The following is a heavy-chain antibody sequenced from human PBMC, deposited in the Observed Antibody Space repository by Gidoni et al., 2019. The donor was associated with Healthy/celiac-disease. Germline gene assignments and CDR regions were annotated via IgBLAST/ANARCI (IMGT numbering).Heavy chain of an antibody. CDR1: GYNFTSYG. D-gene: IGHD6-13*01. V-gene: IGHV1-18*01. CDR2: ISAYNGNT. CDR3: ASGMGKQQLVQLDY. Sequence: QVQLVQSGAEVKKPGASVKVSCKAYGYNFTSYGISWVRQAPGQGLEWMGWISAYNGNTNYAQKLQGRVTMTTDTSTSTAYMELRGLRSDDTAVYYCASGMGKQQLVQLDYWGQGTLVTVSS. J-gene: IGHJ4*02.